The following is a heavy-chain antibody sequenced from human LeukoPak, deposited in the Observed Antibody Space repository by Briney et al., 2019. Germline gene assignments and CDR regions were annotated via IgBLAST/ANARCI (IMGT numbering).Heavy chain of an antibody. CDR3: ARAHIAAAGSLQYNWFDP. J-gene: IGHJ5*02. Sequence: KPSETLSLTCTVSGGSISSYYWSWIRQPPGKGLEWIGYIYYSGSTNYNPSLKSRVTISVDTSKNQFSLKLSSVTAADTAVYYCARAHIAAAGSLQYNWFDPWGQGTLVTVSS. CDR1: GGSISSYY. CDR2: IYYSGST. D-gene: IGHD6-13*01. V-gene: IGHV4-59*01.